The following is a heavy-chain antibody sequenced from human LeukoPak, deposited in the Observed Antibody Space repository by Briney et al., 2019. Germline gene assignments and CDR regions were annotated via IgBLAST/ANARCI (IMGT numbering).Heavy chain of an antibody. CDR3: ARGRGSHSDYGDFFLGFDP. CDR1: GGSISSSSYY. D-gene: IGHD4-17*01. CDR2: IYYSGST. V-gene: IGHV4-39*07. Sequence: SETLSLTCTVSGGSISSSSYYWGWIRQPPGKGLEWIGSIYYSGSTNYNPSLKSRVTISVDTSKNQFSLKLSSVTAADTAVYYCARGRGSHSDYGDFFLGFDPWGQGTLVTVSS. J-gene: IGHJ5*02.